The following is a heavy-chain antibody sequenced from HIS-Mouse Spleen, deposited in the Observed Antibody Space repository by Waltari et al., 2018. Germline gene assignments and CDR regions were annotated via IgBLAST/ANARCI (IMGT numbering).Heavy chain of an antibody. V-gene: IGHV4-39*07. Sequence: QLQLQESGPGLVKPSETLSLTCTVPVGSLSSSSYYWGWSRPPPGKGLEWIGSIYCSGSTYYNPSLKSRVTISVDTSKNQFSLKLSSVTAADTAVYYCAREIPYSSSWYDWYFDLWGRGTLVTVSS. CDR1: VGSLSSSSYY. CDR3: AREIPYSSSWYDWYFDL. CDR2: IYCSGST. J-gene: IGHJ2*01. D-gene: IGHD6-13*01.